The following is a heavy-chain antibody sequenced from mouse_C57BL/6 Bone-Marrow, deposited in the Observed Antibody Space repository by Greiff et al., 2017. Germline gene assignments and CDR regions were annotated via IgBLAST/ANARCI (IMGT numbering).Heavy chain of an antibody. CDR1: GYPFTDYE. D-gene: IGHD1-1*01. J-gene: IGHJ1*03. Sequence: VQLQQSGAELVRPGASVTLSCKASGYPFTDYEMHWVKQTPVHGLEWIGAIDPETGGTAYNQTFKGKAILTADTSSSTAYMELRSLTSEDSAVYYCTRSVGHWYVDVGGTGTTVTVSS. V-gene: IGHV1-15*01. CDR2: IDPETGGT. CDR3: TRSVGHWYVDV.